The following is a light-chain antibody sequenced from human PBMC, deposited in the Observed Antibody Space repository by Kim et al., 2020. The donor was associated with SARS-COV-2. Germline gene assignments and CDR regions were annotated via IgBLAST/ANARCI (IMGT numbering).Light chain of an antibody. J-gene: IGLJ1*01. CDR2: EVS. Sequence: SVTSSRNGTSSDVGSYNRVSWYQQPPGTAPKLMIYEVSNRPSGVPDRFSGSKSGNTASRTISGLQAEDEADYYCSSYTSSSTFPYVFGTGTKVTVL. CDR1: SSDVGSYNR. CDR3: SSYTSSSTFPYV. V-gene: IGLV2-18*02.